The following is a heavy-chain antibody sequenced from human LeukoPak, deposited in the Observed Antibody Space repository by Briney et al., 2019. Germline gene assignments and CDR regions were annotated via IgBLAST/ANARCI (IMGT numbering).Heavy chain of an antibody. D-gene: IGHD6-6*01. V-gene: IGHV3-7*01. Sequence: GGSLRLSCAASGFTFSHYWMTWVRQAPGKGLEWVAQINQDGSEEYYMDSVKGRFTVSRDNAKNSLYLQMNNLRAEDTSVYYCARDYRSSSGRSIDYWGQGTLVTVSS. J-gene: IGHJ4*02. CDR2: INQDGSEE. CDR3: ARDYRSSSGRSIDY. CDR1: GFTFSHYW.